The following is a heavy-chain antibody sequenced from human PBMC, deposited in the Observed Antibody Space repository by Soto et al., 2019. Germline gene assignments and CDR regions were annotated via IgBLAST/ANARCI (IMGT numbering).Heavy chain of an antibody. V-gene: IGHV3-23*01. Sequence: QPGGSLRLSCAASGFTFSSYAMSWVRQAPGKGLEWVSAISGSGGSTYYADSVKGRFTISRDNSKNTLYLQMNSLRAEDTAVYYCAKDQLKLVVAATSIPDYWGQGTLVTVSS. CDR2: ISGSGGST. J-gene: IGHJ4*02. D-gene: IGHD2-15*01. CDR1: GFTFSSYA. CDR3: AKDQLKLVVAATSIPDY.